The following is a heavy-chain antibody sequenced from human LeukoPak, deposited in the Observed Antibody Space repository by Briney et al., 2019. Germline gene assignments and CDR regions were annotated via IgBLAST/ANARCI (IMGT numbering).Heavy chain of an antibody. CDR3: AKGIYSGSPAAFDI. J-gene: IGHJ3*02. CDR1: GFTFSSYA. V-gene: IGHV3-23*01. Sequence: GGSLRLSCAASGFTFSSYAMPWVRQTPGKGLEWVSGISGSGGSKYYAESVTGRFTISGDNSKNTLYLQMNSLRAEDTAVYYCAKGIYSGSPAAFDIWGQGTMVTVSS. CDR2: ISGSGGSK. D-gene: IGHD1-26*01.